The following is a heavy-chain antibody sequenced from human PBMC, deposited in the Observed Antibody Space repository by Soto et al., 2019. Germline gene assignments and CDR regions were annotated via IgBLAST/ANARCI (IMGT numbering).Heavy chain of an antibody. V-gene: IGHV3-23*01. Sequence: GGSLRLSCAASGFTFSSYAMSWVRQAPGKGLEWVSAISGSGGSTYYADSVKGRFTISRDNSKNTLYLQMNSLRAEDTAVYYCAKDLIPSINYGDSKKSAFDIWGQGTMVTVSS. CDR1: GFTFSSYA. D-gene: IGHD4-17*01. J-gene: IGHJ3*02. CDR3: AKDLIPSINYGDSKKSAFDI. CDR2: ISGSGGST.